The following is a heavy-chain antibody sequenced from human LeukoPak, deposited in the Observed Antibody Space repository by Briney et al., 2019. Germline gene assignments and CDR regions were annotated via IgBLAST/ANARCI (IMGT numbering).Heavy chain of an antibody. J-gene: IGHJ4*02. D-gene: IGHD2-2*01. V-gene: IGHV4-31*03. CDR3: ARVTGGLDIVVVPAAFSIDY. CDR2: IYYSGST. Sequence: PSETLSLTCIVSGGSISSGGYSWSWIRQHPGKGLEWIGYIYYSGSTYYNPSLKSRVTISVDTSKNQFSLKLSSVTAADTAVYYCARVTGGLDIVVVPAAFSIDYWGQGTLVTVSS. CDR1: GGSISSGGYS.